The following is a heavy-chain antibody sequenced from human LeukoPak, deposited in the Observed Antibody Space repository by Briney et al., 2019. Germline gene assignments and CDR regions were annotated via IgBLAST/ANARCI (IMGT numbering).Heavy chain of an antibody. CDR2: IKHDGSEK. J-gene: IGHJ4*02. D-gene: IGHD4-17*01. Sequence: GGSLRLSCAASGLTLSGQWMNWVRQAPGQGLEWVANIKHDGSEKYYVDSVKGRFTISRDDAKNSLSLQMNSLRAEDTAVYSCTVETGGDYPHFDYWGQGTLVTVSS. V-gene: IGHV3-7*01. CDR3: TVETGGDYPHFDY. CDR1: GLTLSGQW.